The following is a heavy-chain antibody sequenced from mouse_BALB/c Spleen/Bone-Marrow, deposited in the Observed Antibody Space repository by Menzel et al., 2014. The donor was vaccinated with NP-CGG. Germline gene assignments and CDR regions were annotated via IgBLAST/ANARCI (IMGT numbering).Heavy chain of an antibody. CDR2: INSGGTYT. CDR3: TRDNGPFDY. D-gene: IGHD1-2*01. V-gene: IGHV5-6*01. CDR1: GFTFSSYG. J-gene: IGHJ2*01. Sequence: EVQLQESGGDLVKPGGSLKLSCAASGFTFSSYGMSWVRQTPDKRLEWVATINSGGTYTYYPDSVKGRFTISRDNAKNTLYLQMNSLKSEDTAMYYCTRDNGPFDYWGQGTTLTVSS.